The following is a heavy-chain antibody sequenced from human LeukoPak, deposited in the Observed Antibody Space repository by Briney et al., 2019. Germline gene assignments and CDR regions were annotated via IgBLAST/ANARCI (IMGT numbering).Heavy chain of an antibody. Sequence: SGGSLRLSCAASGFTFSSYAMSWVRQAPGKGLEWVSAISGSGGSTYYADSVKGRFTISRDNAKNSLYLQMNSLRAEDTAVYYCANYYGSGGFDYWGQGTLVTVSS. CDR1: GFTFSSYA. CDR2: ISGSGGST. J-gene: IGHJ4*02. D-gene: IGHD3-10*01. V-gene: IGHV3-23*01. CDR3: ANYYGSGGFDY.